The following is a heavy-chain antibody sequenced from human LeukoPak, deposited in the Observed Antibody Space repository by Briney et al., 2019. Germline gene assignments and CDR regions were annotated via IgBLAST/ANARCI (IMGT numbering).Heavy chain of an antibody. J-gene: IGHJ4*02. D-gene: IGHD2-2*01. CDR3: VKPAGSLHFES. CDR2: ISSSSSTI. V-gene: IGHV3-48*01. Sequence: QPGGSLRLSCAASGFTFSSYSMNWVRQAPGKGLEWVSYISSSSSTIYYADSVKGRFTISRDNSKDTLYLQMNSLRPEDTAVYYCVKPAGSLHFESWGQGTLVTVSS. CDR1: GFTFSSYS.